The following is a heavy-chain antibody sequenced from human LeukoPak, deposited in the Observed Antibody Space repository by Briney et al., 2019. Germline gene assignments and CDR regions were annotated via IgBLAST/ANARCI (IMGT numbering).Heavy chain of an antibody. Sequence: PSETLSLTCTVSGGSISNSGYYWGWIRQPPGKGLEWIGNIYYSGSTYYNPSLKSRVTISVDTSKNQFSLKLSSVTAADTAVYYCAKTYYYDPFDIWGQGSLVTVSS. CDR3: AKTYYYDPFDI. J-gene: IGHJ4*02. CDR1: GGSISNSGYY. V-gene: IGHV4-39*01. D-gene: IGHD3-22*01. CDR2: IYYSGST.